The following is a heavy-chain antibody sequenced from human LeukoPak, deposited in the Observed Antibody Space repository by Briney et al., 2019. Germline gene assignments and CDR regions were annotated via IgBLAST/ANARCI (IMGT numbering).Heavy chain of an antibody. J-gene: IGHJ4*02. CDR1: GGSFSGYY. D-gene: IGHD2-2*01. CDR3: ARTSWTLFLRGGNFDY. V-gene: IGHV4-34*01. CDR2: INHSGST. Sequence: SETLSLTCAVYGGSFSGYYWSWIRQPPGKGKEWIGEINHSGSTNYNPSLKSRVTISVDTSKNQFSLKLSSVTAADTAVYYCARTSWTLFLRGGNFDYWGQGTLVTVSS.